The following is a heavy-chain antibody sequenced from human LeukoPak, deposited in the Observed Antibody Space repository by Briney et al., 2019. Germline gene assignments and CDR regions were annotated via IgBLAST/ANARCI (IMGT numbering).Heavy chain of an antibody. V-gene: IGHV4-4*07. J-gene: IGHJ3*02. CDR1: GGSISSYY. Sequence: PSETLSLTCTFSGGSISSYYWSWIRQPAGKGLEWIGRMHTSGSTNYNPSLKSRVTMSVDTSKNQFSLRLSSVTAADTAVYYCASTIAAAGTLDAFDIWGQGTMVTVSS. D-gene: IGHD6-13*01. CDR2: MHTSGST. CDR3: ASTIAAAGTLDAFDI.